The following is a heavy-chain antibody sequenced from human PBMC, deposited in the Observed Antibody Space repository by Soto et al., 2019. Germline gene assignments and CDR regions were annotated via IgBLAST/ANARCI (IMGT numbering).Heavy chain of an antibody. J-gene: IGHJ6*02. CDR2: IVVGSGNT. V-gene: IGHV1-58*01. CDR3: AEELRREVYYYYGMDV. Sequence: SVKVSCKASGFTFTSSAVQWVRQARGQRLEWIGWIVVGSGNTNYAQKFQERVTITRDMSTSTAYMELSSLRSEDTAVYYCAEELRREVYYYYGMDVWGQGTTVTVSS. CDR1: GFTFTSSA.